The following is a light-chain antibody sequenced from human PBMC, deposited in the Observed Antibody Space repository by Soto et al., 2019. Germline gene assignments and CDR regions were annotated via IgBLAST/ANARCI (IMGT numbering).Light chain of an antibody. CDR1: SGYSNFK. Sequence: QLVLTQPPSASASLGASVTLTCTLSSGYSNFKVDWYQQRLGKGPRFVMRVGSGGIVGSKGDGIPDRFSVLGSGLNRYLTIKNIQEEDESDYHCGADHGSGSNFLVVFGGGTKLTVL. CDR3: GADHGSGSNFLVV. J-gene: IGLJ2*01. CDR2: VGSGGIVG. V-gene: IGLV9-49*01.